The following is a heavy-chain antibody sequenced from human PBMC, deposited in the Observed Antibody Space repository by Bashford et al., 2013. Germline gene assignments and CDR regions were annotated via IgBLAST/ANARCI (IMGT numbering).Heavy chain of an antibody. D-gene: IGHD3-16*02. CDR1: GGSISSGGYY. J-gene: IGHJ5*02. Sequence: SSETLSLTCTVSGGSISSGGYYWSWIRQHPGKGLEWIGYIYYSGSTYYNPSLKSLVTISVDTSKNQFSLKLSSVTAADTAVYYCARVAHDYVWGSYRHNWFDPWGQGTLVTVSS. CDR3: ARVAHDYVWGSYRHNWFDP. CDR2: IYYSGST. V-gene: IGHV4-31*01.